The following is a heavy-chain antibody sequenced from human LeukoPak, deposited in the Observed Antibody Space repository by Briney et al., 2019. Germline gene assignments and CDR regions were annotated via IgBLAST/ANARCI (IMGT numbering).Heavy chain of an antibody. D-gene: IGHD1-1*01. J-gene: IGHJ4*02. CDR1: GFTFSSYS. CDR2: ISGSGGST. V-gene: IGHV3-23*01. CDR3: AGSNNWHRQGDY. Sequence: PGGSLRLSCAASGFTFSSYSMNWVRQAPGKGPEWVSTISGSGGSTYYADSLKGRFTISRDNSKNTLYLQMNSLRAEDTAVYYCAGSNNWHRQGDYWGQGTLVTVSS.